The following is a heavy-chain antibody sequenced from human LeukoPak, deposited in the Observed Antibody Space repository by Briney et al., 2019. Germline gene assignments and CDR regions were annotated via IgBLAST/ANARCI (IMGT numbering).Heavy chain of an antibody. V-gene: IGHV3-20*01. J-gene: IGHJ5*02. CDR3: ARDRGSSGYYAWFDP. D-gene: IGHD3-22*01. Sequence: PGGSLRLSCAASGFTFDDYGMSWVRQAPGEGLEWVSGTNWNGGSTGYADSVKGRFTISRDNAKNSLYLQMNSLRAEDTALYHCARDRGSSGYYAWFDPWGQGTLVTVSS. CDR2: TNWNGGST. CDR1: GFTFDDYG.